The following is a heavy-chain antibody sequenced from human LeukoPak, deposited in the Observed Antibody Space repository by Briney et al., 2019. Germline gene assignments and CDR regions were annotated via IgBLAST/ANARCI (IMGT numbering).Heavy chain of an antibody. J-gene: IGHJ4*02. CDR3: ARDSRAGSGSRPHD. V-gene: IGHV1-69*13. D-gene: IGHD3-10*01. Sequence: GASVNVSCKASGGTFSSYAISWVRQAPGQGLEWMGGIIPIFGTANYAQKFQGRVTITADESTSTAYMELSSLRSEDTAVYYCARDSRAGSGSRPHDWGQGTLVTVSS. CDR2: IIPIFGTA. CDR1: GGTFSSYA.